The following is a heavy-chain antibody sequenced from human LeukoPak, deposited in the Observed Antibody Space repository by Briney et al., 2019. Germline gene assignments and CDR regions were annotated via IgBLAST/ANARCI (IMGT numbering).Heavy chain of an antibody. CDR2: ISTSSSYI. CDR1: GFTFSDYN. CDR3: ARDVFGSEYPFDF. D-gene: IGHD2-2*01. V-gene: IGHV3-21*01. J-gene: IGHJ4*02. Sequence: QPGGSLRLSCAASGFTFSDYNMRWIRQAPGKGLEWVSSISTSSSYIYYADSLKGRFTISRDNARNSLYLHMNSLRAEDTAVYYCARDVFGSEYPFDFWGQGTLVTVSS.